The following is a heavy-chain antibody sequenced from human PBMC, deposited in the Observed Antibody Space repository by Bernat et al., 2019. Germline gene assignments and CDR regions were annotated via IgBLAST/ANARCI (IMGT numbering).Heavy chain of an antibody. Sequence: EVQLVESGGGLVQPGRSLRLSCTASGFTFGDYAMSWVRQAPGKGLEWVGFIRSKAYGGTTEYAASVKGRFTISRDDSKSIAYVQMNSLKTEDTAVYYCTRGLITMFGVAPYYYYYMDVWGKGTTVTVSS. CDR1: GFTFGDYA. D-gene: IGHD3-3*01. CDR3: TRGLITMFGVAPYYYYYMDV. CDR2: IRSKAYGGTT. V-gene: IGHV3-49*04. J-gene: IGHJ6*03.